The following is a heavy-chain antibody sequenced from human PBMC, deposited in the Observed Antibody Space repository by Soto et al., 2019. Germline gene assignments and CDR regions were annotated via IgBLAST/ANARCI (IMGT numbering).Heavy chain of an antibody. J-gene: IGHJ6*02. V-gene: IGHV4-34*10. Sequence: SQTLCLSCAVYEGYLSGHYWSWIRQPPGAGLEWIGQISHRGNTNYNPSLKSRVTMTTDTSTSTAYMELRSLRSDDTAVYYCARKLIAIVGAPYYYYGMDVWGQGTTVTVSS. CDR3: ARKLIAIVGAPYYYYGMDV. D-gene: IGHD1-26*01. CDR1: EGYLSGHY. CDR2: ISHRGNT.